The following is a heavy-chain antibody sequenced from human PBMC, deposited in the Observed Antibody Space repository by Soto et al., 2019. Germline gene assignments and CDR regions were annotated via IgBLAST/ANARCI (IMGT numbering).Heavy chain of an antibody. CDR3: ARHTHYPDSRSWYSSYYYYMDV. D-gene: IGHD6-13*01. CDR1: GYSFTSYW. CDR2: IYPGDSDT. Sequence: EVQLVQSGAEVKKPGESLKISCKGSGYSFTSYWIGWVRQMPGKGLEWMGIIYPGDSDTRYSPSFQGQVTISADKSISTAYLQWSSLKASDTAMYYCARHTHYPDSRSWYSSYYYYMDVWGKGTTVTVSS. V-gene: IGHV5-51*01. J-gene: IGHJ6*03.